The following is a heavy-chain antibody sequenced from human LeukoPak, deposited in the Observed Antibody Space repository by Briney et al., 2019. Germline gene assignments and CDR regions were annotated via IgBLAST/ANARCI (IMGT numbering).Heavy chain of an antibody. CDR3: AKGGGYCSGGSCANIDY. Sequence: GGSLRLSCAASGFTFRTYWMGWVRQSPGKGLEWVANIKQDGSEEYYVDSVKGRFTISRDNAKNSLFLQLNSLRAEDTAVYYCAKGGGYCSGGSCANIDYWGQGTLVTVSS. J-gene: IGHJ4*02. V-gene: IGHV3-7*01. CDR2: IKQDGSEE. CDR1: GFTFRTYW. D-gene: IGHD2-15*01.